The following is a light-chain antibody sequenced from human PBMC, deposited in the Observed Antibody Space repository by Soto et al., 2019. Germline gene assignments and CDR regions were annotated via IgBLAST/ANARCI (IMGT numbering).Light chain of an antibody. CDR1: QSVSSY. Sequence: IQLTQAPTTLSMSPGHRATLPGRASQSVSSYLAWYQQKPGQAPRLLVYDASNRATGIPARFSGSGSGTDFTLTISSLEPEDFAVYYCQQRSNWPPLTFGQGTRLEIK. CDR2: DAS. CDR3: QQRSNWPPLT. V-gene: IGKV3-11*01. J-gene: IGKJ5*01.